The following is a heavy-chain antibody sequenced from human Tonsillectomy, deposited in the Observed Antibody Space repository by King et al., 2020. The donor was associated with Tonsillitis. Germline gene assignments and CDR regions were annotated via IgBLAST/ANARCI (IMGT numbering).Heavy chain of an antibody. CDR1: GFTFSIYG. V-gene: IGHV3-30*18. CDR2: ISYDGSNK. D-gene: IGHD3-16*01. J-gene: IGHJ4*02. Sequence: VQLVESGGGVVQPGRSLRLSCAASGFTFSIYGTHWVRQAPGKGLEWVAVISYDGSNKYYADSVKGRFTISRDNSKNTLYLQMNSLRAEDTAVYYCAKGDHQVYWGQGALVTVSS. CDR3: AKGDHQVY.